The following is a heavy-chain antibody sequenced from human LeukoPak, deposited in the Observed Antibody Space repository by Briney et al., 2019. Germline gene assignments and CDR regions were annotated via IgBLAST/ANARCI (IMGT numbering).Heavy chain of an antibody. CDR2: ISTSGGSS. CDR1: GFTFSSYA. D-gene: IGHD3-22*01. V-gene: IGHV3-23*01. Sequence: GESLRLSCAASGFTFSSYAMSWVRQAPGKGLEWVSGISTSGGSSSYADSVKGRFTISRDNRRNTLYMQMNSLRAEDTALYYCAIMHPYYDGSGYWVQWGQGTLVTVSS. J-gene: IGHJ4*02. CDR3: AIMHPYYDGSGYWVQ.